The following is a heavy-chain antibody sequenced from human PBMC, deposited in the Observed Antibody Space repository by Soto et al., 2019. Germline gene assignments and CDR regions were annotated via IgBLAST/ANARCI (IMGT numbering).Heavy chain of an antibody. D-gene: IGHD2-2*02. CDR1: GGTXSSYT. J-gene: IGHJ6*02. Sequence: GXSXKVSCEASGGTXSSYTSGWVRQAPGQGLEWMGGIIPIFCTANYAQKFQGRVTITADESTRTAYMELRSLRSEDKAVYYCARDCSSTSCYRGYYYYGMDVWGQGTTGTVSS. V-gene: IGHV1-69*13. CDR3: ARDCSSTSCYRGYYYYGMDV. CDR2: IIPIFCTA.